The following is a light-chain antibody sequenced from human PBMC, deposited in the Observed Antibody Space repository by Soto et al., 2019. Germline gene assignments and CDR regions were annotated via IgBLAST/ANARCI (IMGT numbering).Light chain of an antibody. CDR1: SSDVGIYNY. J-gene: IGLJ7*01. CDR3: GSYTRSTTWV. Sequence: QSALTQPASVSGSPGQSITISCTGTSSDVGIYNYVSWYQQHPGKAPKLIIFEVTNRPSGISDRFSGSKSGNTASLTISGLQAEDEAHYFCGSYTRSTTWVFGGGTQLTVL. V-gene: IGLV2-14*03. CDR2: EVT.